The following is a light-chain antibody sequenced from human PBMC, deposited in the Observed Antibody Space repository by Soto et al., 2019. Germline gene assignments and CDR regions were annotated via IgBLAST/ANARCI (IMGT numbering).Light chain of an antibody. CDR2: DVS. Sequence: QSALTQPASVSGSPGQSITISCTGASSDLGDYNYVSWYQQHPGKAPKLMIYDVSSRPSGVSDRFSGSKSGNTASLTISGLQAEDEADYYCTSYTTTGTYVFATVTKLTVL. CDR3: TSYTTTGTYV. CDR1: SSDLGDYNY. V-gene: IGLV2-14*03. J-gene: IGLJ1*01.